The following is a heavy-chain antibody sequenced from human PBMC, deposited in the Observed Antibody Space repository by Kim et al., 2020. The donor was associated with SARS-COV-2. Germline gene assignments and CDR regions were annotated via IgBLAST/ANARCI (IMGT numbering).Heavy chain of an antibody. J-gene: IGHJ4*02. Sequence: GGSLRLSCAASGFTFSSYGMHWVCQAPGKGLEWVAVISYDGSNKYYADSVKGRFTISRDNSKNTLYLQMNSLRAEDTAVYYCAKYLYYYDSSGLFWGQGTLVTVSS. CDR1: GFTFSSYG. D-gene: IGHD3-22*01. CDR3: AKYLYYYDSSGLF. CDR2: ISYDGSNK. V-gene: IGHV3-30*18.